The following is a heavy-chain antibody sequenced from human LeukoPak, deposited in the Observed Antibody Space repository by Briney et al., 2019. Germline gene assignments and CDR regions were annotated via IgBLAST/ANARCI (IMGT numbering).Heavy chain of an antibody. CDR3: AGNSDYYLSGFDY. Sequence: SETLSLTCTVSAGSISSYYWSWVRQPPGKGLEWIGYIYYSGSTNYNPSLKSRVTISVDTSKNQFSLKLSSVTAADTVVYYCAGNSDYYLSGFDYWGRGTLVTVSS. V-gene: IGHV4-59*01. CDR1: AGSISSYY. CDR2: IYYSGST. J-gene: IGHJ4*02. D-gene: IGHD3-22*01.